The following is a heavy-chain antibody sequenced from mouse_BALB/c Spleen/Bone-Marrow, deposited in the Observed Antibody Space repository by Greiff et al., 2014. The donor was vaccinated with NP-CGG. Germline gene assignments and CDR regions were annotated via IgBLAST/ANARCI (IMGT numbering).Heavy chain of an antibody. J-gene: IGHJ2*01. CDR2: IDPANGNT. CDR1: GFNIKDTY. V-gene: IGHV14-3*02. Sequence: VQLQQSGAELVKPGTSVKLSCTASGFNIKDTYMHWVKQRPEQGLEWIGRIDPANGNTKYDPKFQGKATITADTSSNTAYLQLSSLTSEDTAVYYCAKTAPENFDYWGQGTTLTVSS. D-gene: IGHD1-2*01. CDR3: AKTAPENFDY.